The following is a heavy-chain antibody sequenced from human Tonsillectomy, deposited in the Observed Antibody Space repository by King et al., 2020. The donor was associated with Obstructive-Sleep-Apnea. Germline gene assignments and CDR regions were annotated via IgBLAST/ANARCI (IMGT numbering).Heavy chain of an antibody. Sequence: EVQLVESGAEVKKPGESLKISCKGSGYSFISYWIGWVRQMPGKGLEWMGSIYPGDSDTRYSPPFQGQVTISADKSISTVYLQWSSLKASDTAMYYCARHRIGGSGSYSYAFDIWGQGTMVTVSS. J-gene: IGHJ3*02. CDR1: GYSFISYW. CDR3: ARHRIGGSGSYSYAFDI. V-gene: IGHV5-51*01. CDR2: IYPGDSDT. D-gene: IGHD1-26*01.